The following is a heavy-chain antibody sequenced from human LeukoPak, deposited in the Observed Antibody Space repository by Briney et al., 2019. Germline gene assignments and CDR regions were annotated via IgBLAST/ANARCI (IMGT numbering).Heavy chain of an antibody. J-gene: IGHJ4*02. CDR1: GGSISSSSYY. V-gene: IGHV4-39*01. CDR2: IYYSGST. D-gene: IGHD6-13*01. CDR3: ALFRAAGTFFDY. Sequence: SETLSLTCIVSGGSISSSSYYWGWIRQPPGKGLEWIGSIYYSGSTYYNPSLKSRVTISVDTSKNQFSLKLSSVTAADTAVYYCALFRAAGTFFDYWGQGTLVTVSS.